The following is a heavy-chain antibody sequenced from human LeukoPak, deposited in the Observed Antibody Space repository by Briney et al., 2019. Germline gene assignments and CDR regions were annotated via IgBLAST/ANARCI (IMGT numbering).Heavy chain of an antibody. J-gene: IGHJ3*02. CDR3: ARRLIVGATVAFDI. CDR1: GGSISSSSYY. Sequence: PSETLSLTCTVSGGSISSSSYYWGWIRQPPGKGLEWIGSIYYSGSTYYNPSLKSRVTMSVDTSKNQFSLRLNSVTAADTAVYYCARRLIVGATVAFDIWGQGTMVTVSS. D-gene: IGHD1-26*01. CDR2: IYYSGST. V-gene: IGHV4-39*07.